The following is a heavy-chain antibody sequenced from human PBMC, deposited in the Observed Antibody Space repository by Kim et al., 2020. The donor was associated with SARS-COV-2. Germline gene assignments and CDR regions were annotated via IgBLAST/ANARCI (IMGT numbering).Heavy chain of an antibody. Sequence: YYNPSLKSRVTISVDTSKNQFSLKLSSVTAADTAVYYCARAWGRDYVEDYWGQGTLVTVSS. V-gene: IGHV4-31*02. CDR3: ARAWGRDYVEDY. D-gene: IGHD4-17*01. J-gene: IGHJ4*02.